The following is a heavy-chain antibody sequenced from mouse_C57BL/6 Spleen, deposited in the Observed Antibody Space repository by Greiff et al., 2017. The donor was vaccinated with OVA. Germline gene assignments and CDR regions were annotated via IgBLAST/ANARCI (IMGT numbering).Heavy chain of an antibody. D-gene: IGHD2-4*01. J-gene: IGHJ2*01. CDR1: GFTFSDYY. CDR3: ARRYYDYDGYYFDY. Sequence: EVHLVESGGGLVQPGGSLKLSCAASGFTFSDYYMYWVRQTPEKRLEWVAYISNGGGSTYYPDTVKGRFTISRDNAKNTLYLQMSRLKSEDTAMYYCARRYYDYDGYYFDYWGQGTTLTVSS. CDR2: ISNGGGST. V-gene: IGHV5-12*01.